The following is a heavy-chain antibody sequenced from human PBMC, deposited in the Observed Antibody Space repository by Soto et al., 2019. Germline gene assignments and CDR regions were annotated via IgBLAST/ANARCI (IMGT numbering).Heavy chain of an antibody. Sequence: GGSLRLSCAVSGFTVSNNYMSWVRQAPGKGLEGVSVIYSGGYTAYGDSVKGRFTISRDNSKNTLYHCAKNQGVELVPLATVDWFDPWGQGSVVTVSS. CDR1: GFTVSNNY. CDR2: IYSGGYT. V-gene: IGHV3-53*01. J-gene: IGHJ5*02. D-gene: IGHD2-21*01. CDR3: DWFDP.